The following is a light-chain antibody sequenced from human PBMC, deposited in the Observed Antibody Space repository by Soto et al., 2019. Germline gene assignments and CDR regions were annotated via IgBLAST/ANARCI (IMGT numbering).Light chain of an antibody. CDR1: QRVSSNY. J-gene: IGKJ5*01. CDR3: QQYGSSSIT. CDR2: GSS. V-gene: IGKV3-20*01. Sequence: IVVTQSACTLSLSPGERATLSCRASQRVSSNYLAWYQQKRGQAPRLLVYGSSSRATGIPDRFSGSGSGTYFTLTISSLEPEDFAVYYCQQYGSSSITFGQGTRLETK.